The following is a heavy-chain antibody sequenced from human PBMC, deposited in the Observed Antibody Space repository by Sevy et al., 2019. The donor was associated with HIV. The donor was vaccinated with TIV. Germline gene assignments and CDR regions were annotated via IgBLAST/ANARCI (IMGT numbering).Heavy chain of an antibody. D-gene: IGHD5-18*01. CDR1: GYTFTGYF. J-gene: IGHJ4*02. V-gene: IGHV1-2*02. Sequence: ASVKVSCKASGYTFTGYFIHWVRQAPGQGLEWMGWINPNSGDTNYAQKLQGRVTVTRDTSINTAYMELSRLRSDDTAVYYCASPGGYRYGSLLDYWGQGTLVTVSS. CDR3: ASPGGYRYGSLLDY. CDR2: INPNSGDT.